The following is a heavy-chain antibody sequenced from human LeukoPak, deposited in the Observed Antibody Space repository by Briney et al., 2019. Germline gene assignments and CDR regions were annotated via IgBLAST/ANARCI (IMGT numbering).Heavy chain of an antibody. CDR3: ARACQEGYQLPSNYAFDI. V-gene: IGHV1-2*04. CDR1: GYTFTGYY. CDR2: INPNSGGT. Sequence: GASVKVSCTASGYTFTGYYMHWVRQAPGQGLEWMGWINPNSGGTNYAQKFQGWVTMTRDTSISTAYMELSRLRSDDTAVYYCARACQEGYQLPSNYAFDIWGQGTMVTVSS. D-gene: IGHD2-2*01. J-gene: IGHJ3*02.